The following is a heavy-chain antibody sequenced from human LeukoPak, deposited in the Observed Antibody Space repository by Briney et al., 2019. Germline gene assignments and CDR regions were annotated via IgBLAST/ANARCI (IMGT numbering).Heavy chain of an antibody. CDR2: ISYDGSDK. CDR1: GFTFSSYG. V-gene: IGHV3-30*18. J-gene: IGHJ4*02. Sequence: PGRSLRLSCAASGFTFSSYGMHWVRQAPGKGLEWVAVISYDGSDKYYADSVKGRFTISRDNSKHTPYLQMNSLRAEDTAVYYRAKGRSTGWFGEWLDHWGQGTLVTVSS. CDR3: AKGRSTGWFGEWLDH. D-gene: IGHD3-10*01.